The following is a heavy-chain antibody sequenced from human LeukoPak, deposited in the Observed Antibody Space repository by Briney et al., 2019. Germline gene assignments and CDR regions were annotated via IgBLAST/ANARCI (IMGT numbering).Heavy chain of an antibody. V-gene: IGHV4-59*01. Sequence: SETLSLTCTVSGGSISSYYWSWIRQPPGKGLEWIGYIYYSGSTNYNPSLKSRVTISVDTSKNQFSLKLSSVTAADTAVYYCARTTLLNFDWSPDAFDIWGQGTMVTVSS. CDR2: IYYSGST. CDR1: GGSISSYY. CDR3: ARTTLLNFDWSPDAFDI. J-gene: IGHJ3*02. D-gene: IGHD3-9*01.